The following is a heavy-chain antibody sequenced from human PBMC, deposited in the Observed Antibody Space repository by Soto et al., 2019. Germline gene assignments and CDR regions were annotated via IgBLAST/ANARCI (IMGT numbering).Heavy chain of an antibody. D-gene: IGHD2-15*01. J-gene: IGHJ4*02. CDR2: INPSGGST. CDR1: GYTFTSYY. CDR3: ARARDIVVVVAATLPLYFDY. Sequence: ASGKVSCKASGYTFTSYYMHWVRQAPGQGLEWMGIINPSGGSTSYAQKFQGRVTMTRDTSTSTVYMELSSLRSEDTAVYYCARARDIVVVVAATLPLYFDYWGQGTLVTVSS. V-gene: IGHV1-46*01.